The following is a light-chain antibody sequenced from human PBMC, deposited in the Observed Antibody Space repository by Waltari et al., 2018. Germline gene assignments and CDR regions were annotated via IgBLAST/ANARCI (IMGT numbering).Light chain of an antibody. CDR3: AAWDDSLSGWV. Sequence: SVLTQPHSVSRPLGQRVTIPCSLSSSNTGGHCVYCSQQLPRTAPKLLIYRNNQRPSGVPDRFSGSKSGTSASLAISGLRSEDEADYYCAAWDDSLSGWVFGGGTKLTVL. J-gene: IGLJ3*02. CDR1: SSNTGGHC. CDR2: RNN. V-gene: IGLV1-47*01.